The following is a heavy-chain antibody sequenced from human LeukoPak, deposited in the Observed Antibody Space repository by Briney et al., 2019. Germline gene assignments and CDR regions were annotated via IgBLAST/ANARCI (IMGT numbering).Heavy chain of an antibody. J-gene: IGHJ6*02. CDR1: GFTFSSYG. Sequence: GGSLRLSCAASGFTFSSYGMHWVRQAPGKGLEWVAVISYDGSNKYYADSVKGRFTISRDNSKNTLYLQMNSLRAEDTAMYYCAKKGLYYYGMDVWGQGTTVTVSS. CDR3: AKKGLYYYGMDV. CDR2: ISYDGSNK. V-gene: IGHV3-30*18.